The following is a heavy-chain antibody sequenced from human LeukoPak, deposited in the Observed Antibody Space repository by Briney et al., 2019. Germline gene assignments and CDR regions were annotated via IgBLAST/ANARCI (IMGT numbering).Heavy chain of an antibody. Sequence: PGQSLRLSCAASGFTFSSYSMNWVSQAPGKGLEWVSYISSSRSTIYYADSVKGRFTISRDNAENSLYLQMNSLRDEDTAVYYCARGTPEYDWGQGTLVTVSS. CDR1: GFTFSSYS. V-gene: IGHV3-48*02. J-gene: IGHJ4*02. CDR3: ARGTPEYD. CDR2: ISSSRSTI. D-gene: IGHD1-14*01.